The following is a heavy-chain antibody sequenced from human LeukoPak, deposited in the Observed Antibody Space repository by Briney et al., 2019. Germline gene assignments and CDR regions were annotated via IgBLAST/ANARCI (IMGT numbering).Heavy chain of an antibody. J-gene: IGHJ4*02. CDR3: ATIHY. CDR2: IYFTGST. CDR1: GGSISSGDYY. Sequence: KTSETLSLTCTVSGGSISSGDYYWSWIRQPPGKGLEWIGYIYFTGSTSYNPSLKSRVIISPDTSKNQFSLKLTSVTAADTRVYYCATIHYWGQGTLVTVSS. V-gene: IGHV4-30-4*01.